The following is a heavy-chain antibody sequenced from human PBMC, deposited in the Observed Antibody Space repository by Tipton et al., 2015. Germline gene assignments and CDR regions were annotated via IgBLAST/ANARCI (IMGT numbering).Heavy chain of an antibody. J-gene: IGHJ4*02. D-gene: IGHD5-12*01. Sequence: QSGAEVKKPGASVKVSCKVSGYTFTNYGITWVRQAPGQGLEWMGWISPHNGNTNYAHKVQDRVTMTTDTSTTTAYMELRSLRSDDTAVYFCTTGTYSSYEYFHYWGPGTLVTVSS. CDR2: ISPHNGNT. CDR1: GYTFTNYG. CDR3: TTGTYSSYEYFHY. V-gene: IGHV1-18*01.